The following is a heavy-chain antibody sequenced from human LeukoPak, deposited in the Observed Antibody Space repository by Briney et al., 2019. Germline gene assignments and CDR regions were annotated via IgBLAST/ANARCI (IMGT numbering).Heavy chain of an antibody. V-gene: IGHV3-30-3*01. CDR3: ARESGWGLPHAFDL. CDR1: GFTFNIYP. J-gene: IGHJ3*01. CDR2: ISYDGNKI. D-gene: IGHD3-3*01. Sequence: GRSLRLSCAASGFTFNIYPLHWVRQAPGKGLEWVTLISYDGNKIYYADSVKGRFTISRDNSRNTLYLQMNNLRAEDTAVYYCARESGWGLPHAFDLWGQGTMVAVSS.